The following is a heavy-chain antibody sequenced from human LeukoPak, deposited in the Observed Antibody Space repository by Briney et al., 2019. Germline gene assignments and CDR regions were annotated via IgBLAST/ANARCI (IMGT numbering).Heavy chain of an antibody. D-gene: IGHD2/OR15-2a*01. CDR1: EFSVGSNY. V-gene: IGHV3-66*01. CDR2: IYSGGST. J-gene: IGHJ2*01. Sequence: GGSLRLSCAASEFSVGSNYMTWVRQAPGKGLEWVSLIYSGGSTYYADSVKGRFTIPRDNSKNTLYLQMNSLRAEDTAVYYCAKNWGSFSWYFDLWGRGPLVTVSS. CDR3: AKNWGSFSWYFDL.